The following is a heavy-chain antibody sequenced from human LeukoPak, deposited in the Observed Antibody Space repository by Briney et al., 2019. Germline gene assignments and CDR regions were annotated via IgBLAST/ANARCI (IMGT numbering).Heavy chain of an antibody. D-gene: IGHD2-8*01. CDR3: AKDFPGDCTNGVCPPGGFQH. V-gene: IGHV3-64*04. Sequence: PGGSLRLSCSASGFTFSHYAMRWVRQAPGKGLEYVSAIGTTGGSTYYADSVKGRFTISRDNSKNSLYLQMNSLRTEDTALYYCAKDFPGDCTNGVCPPGGFQHWGQGTLVTVSS. J-gene: IGHJ1*01. CDR1: GFTFSHYA. CDR2: IGTTGGST.